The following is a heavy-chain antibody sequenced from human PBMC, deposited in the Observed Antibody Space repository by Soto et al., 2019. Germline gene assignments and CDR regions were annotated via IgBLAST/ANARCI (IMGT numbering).Heavy chain of an antibody. V-gene: IGHV4-59*01. D-gene: IGHD6-19*01. Sequence: SETLSLTCTVSGGSISSYYWSWIRQPPGKGLEWIGYTYYSGGTNYNPSLKSRVTISVDTSKNQFSLKLSSVTAADTAVYYCARVGGPQYSSGWYGPLIVDWGQGTLVTVSS. J-gene: IGHJ4*02. CDR2: TYYSGGT. CDR3: ARVGGPQYSSGWYGPLIVD. CDR1: GGSISSYY.